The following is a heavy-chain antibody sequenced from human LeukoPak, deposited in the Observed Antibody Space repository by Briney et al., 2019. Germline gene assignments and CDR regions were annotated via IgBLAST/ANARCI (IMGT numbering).Heavy chain of an antibody. CDR3: ARDPDNWNDSNAFDI. CDR1: GYTLTTYG. CDR2: INTYTTNT. J-gene: IGHJ3*02. V-gene: IGHV1-18*01. Sequence: GASVKVSCKASGYTLTTYGISWVRQAPGQGLEWMGRINTYTTNTNYAQNFQDRVTMTTDTSTSTAYMELRSLRSDDTALYYCARDPDNWNDSNAFDIWGQGTMVTVSS. D-gene: IGHD1-1*01.